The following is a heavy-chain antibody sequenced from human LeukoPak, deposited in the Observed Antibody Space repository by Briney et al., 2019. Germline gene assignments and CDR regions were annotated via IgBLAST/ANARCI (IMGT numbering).Heavy chain of an antibody. D-gene: IGHD3-16*01. CDR3: PKDDDWGRYKH. CDR2: ISPSGGIT. Sequence: PGGSLRLSCAASGFTFSSHGMNWVRQAPGKGLEWVSGISPSGGITYYTDSVKGRFTISRDNSKNTQSLQMNSLRAEDTAVYYCPKDDDWGRYKHWGQGTLVTVSS. CDR1: GFTFSSHG. V-gene: IGHV3-23*01. J-gene: IGHJ1*01.